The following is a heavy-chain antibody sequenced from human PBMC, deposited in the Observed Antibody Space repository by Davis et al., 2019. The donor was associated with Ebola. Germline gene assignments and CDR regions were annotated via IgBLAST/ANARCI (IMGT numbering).Heavy chain of an antibody. CDR3: ARVRYDILTGYYQEYYYYYGMDV. Sequence: GGSLRLSCAVSGLTFSSYAMHWVRQAPGKGLEWVAVISYDGSNKYYADSVKGRFTISRDNSKNTLYLQMNSLRAEDTAVYYCARVRYDILTGYYQEYYYYYGMDVWGKGTTVTVSS. CDR2: ISYDGSNK. CDR1: GLTFSSYA. J-gene: IGHJ6*04. V-gene: IGHV3-30-3*01. D-gene: IGHD3-9*01.